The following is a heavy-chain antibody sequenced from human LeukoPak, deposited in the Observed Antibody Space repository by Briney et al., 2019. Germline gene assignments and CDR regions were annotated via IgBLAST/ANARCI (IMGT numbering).Heavy chain of an antibody. CDR1: GFTFNAYD. CDR2: IGRAGDT. Sequence: GGSLRLSCAAAGFTFNAYDMHWVRQATGKGLEWVSYIGRAGDTYYAGSVRGRFAISREDATNSLFLQMNSLGVGDTAVYYCARDSSGWGLAVWGQGTSVTVSS. D-gene: IGHD6-19*01. CDR3: ARDSSGWGLAV. J-gene: IGHJ6*02. V-gene: IGHV3-13*04.